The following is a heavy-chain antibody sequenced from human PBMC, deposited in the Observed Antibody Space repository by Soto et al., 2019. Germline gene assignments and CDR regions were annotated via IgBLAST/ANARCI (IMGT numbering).Heavy chain of an antibody. J-gene: IGHJ6*02. CDR3: ARVVHCSSTSCYRRKTYYYYGMDV. V-gene: IGHV3-33*01. CDR1: GFTFSSYG. D-gene: IGHD2-2*02. CDR2: IWYDGSNK. Sequence: PGGSLRLSCAASGFTFSSYGMHWVRRAPGKGLEWVAVIWYDGSNKYYADSVKGRFTISRDNSKNTLYLQMNSLRAEDTAVYYCARVVHCSSTSCYRRKTYYYYGMDVWGQGTTVTVSS.